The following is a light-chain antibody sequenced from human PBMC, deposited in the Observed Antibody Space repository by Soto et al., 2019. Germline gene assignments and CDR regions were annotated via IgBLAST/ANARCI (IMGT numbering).Light chain of an antibody. CDR2: EVV. V-gene: IGLV2-14*02. Sequence: LAQPASVSGSPGQSITISCTGTSGFVGSFSLVSWYQQHPGKAPRLIIYEVVQRPSGVPDRFSGSKSGNTASLTVSGLQAADEADYFCKSCAGSNTYVFGSGTKVTVL. CDR3: KSCAGSNTYV. CDR1: SGFVGSFSL. J-gene: IGLJ1*01.